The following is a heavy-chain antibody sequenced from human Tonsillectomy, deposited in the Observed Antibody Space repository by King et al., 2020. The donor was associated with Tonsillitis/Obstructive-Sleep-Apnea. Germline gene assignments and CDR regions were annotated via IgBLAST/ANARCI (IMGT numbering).Heavy chain of an antibody. CDR3: AGAPGGYDFWSGYGFTY. J-gene: IGHJ4*02. V-gene: IGHV4-59*01. Sequence: VQLVESGPGLVKPSETLSLTCTVSGGSISSYYWSWIRQPPGKGLEWIGYIYYSGSTNYNPSLKSRVTISVDTSKNQFSLKLSSVTAADTAVYYCAGAPGGYDFWSGYGFTYWGQGTLVTVSS. CDR1: GGSISSYY. D-gene: IGHD3-3*01. CDR2: IYYSGST.